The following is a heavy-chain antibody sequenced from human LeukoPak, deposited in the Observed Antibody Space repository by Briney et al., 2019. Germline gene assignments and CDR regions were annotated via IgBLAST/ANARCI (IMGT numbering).Heavy chain of an antibody. J-gene: IGHJ5*02. D-gene: IGHD4-11*01. V-gene: IGHV1-24*01. Sequence: ASVNVSCKVSGYTLTELSMHWVRQAPGKGLEWMGGFDPEDGETIYAQKFQGRVTMTEDTSTDAAYMELSSLRSEDTAVYYCATLDLQAGLFDPWGQGTLVTVSS. CDR2: FDPEDGET. CDR3: ATLDLQAGLFDP. CDR1: GYTLTELS.